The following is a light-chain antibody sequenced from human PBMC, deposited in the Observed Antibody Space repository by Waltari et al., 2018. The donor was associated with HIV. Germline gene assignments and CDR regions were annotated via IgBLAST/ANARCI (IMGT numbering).Light chain of an antibody. CDR2: GKD. CDR3: AAWDDSLKDVV. CDR1: SSNIWSKT. J-gene: IGLJ2*01. Sequence: QSVMTQPPSPSAAPGHRVTISCSRSSSNIWSKTVNWYQQQPGQAPKILIYGKDKRPSGVPDRFSGSKSGNSASLGISGPQSEDEANYYCAAWDDSLKDVVFGGGTKLTVL. V-gene: IGLV1-44*01.